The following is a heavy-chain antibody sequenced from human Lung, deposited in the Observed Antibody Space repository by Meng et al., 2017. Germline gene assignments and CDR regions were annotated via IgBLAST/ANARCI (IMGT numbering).Heavy chain of an antibody. CDR2: ISGYNGNT. D-gene: IGHD2-15*01. J-gene: IGHJ4*02. CDR3: ARAEEEYCSGGSCPNFDF. Sequence: QVQRVQAGGEGKKPGASGKGSGKAAGDIFTRYGITWVRQAPGQGLEWMGWISGYNGNTNYAQKLQGRVTMTTDTSTSTAYMELRSLRSDDTAVYYCARAEEEYCSGGSCPNFDFWGQGTLVTVSS. V-gene: IGHV1-18*01. CDR1: GDIFTRYG.